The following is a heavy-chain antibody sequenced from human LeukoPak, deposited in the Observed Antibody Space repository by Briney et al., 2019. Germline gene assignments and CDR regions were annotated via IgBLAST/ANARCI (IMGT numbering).Heavy chain of an antibody. CDR1: GGSISSGDYY. D-gene: IGHD2-2*01. CDR2: IYSGST. V-gene: IGHV4-30-4*01. J-gene: IGHJ4*02. Sequence: SETLSLTCTVSGGSISSGDYYWSWIRQPPGKGLEWIGYIYSGSTYYNPSLKSRVTISVDTSKNQFSLKLSSVTAADTAVYYCARANGVSPSFCNSTSCYEDFDYWGQGTLVTVSS. CDR3: ARANGVSPSFCNSTSCYEDFDY.